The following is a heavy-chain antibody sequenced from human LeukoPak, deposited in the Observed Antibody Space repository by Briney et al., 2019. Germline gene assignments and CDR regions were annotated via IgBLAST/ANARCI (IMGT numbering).Heavy chain of an antibody. CDR3: ARPGRFFYYYYYYMDV. V-gene: IGHV4-4*02. CDR2: IYHSGST. Sequence: SETLSLTCAVSGGSISSSNWWSWVRQPPGKGLEWIGEIYHSGSTNYNPPLKSRVTISVDKSKNQFSLKLSSVTAADTAVYYCARPGRFFYYYYYYMDVWGKGTTVTVSS. CDR1: GGSISSSNW. D-gene: IGHD3-3*01. J-gene: IGHJ6*03.